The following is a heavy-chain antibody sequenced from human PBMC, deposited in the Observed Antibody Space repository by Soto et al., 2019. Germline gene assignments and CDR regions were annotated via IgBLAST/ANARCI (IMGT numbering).Heavy chain of an antibody. D-gene: IGHD2-2*01. CDR2: IYYSGST. CDR3: ARGGIVLVPAANPLYYYGMDV. Sequence: PSEPLSLTCTVSGGSISSSSYYWGWIRQPPGKGLEWIGYIYYSGSTYYNPSLKSRVTISVDTSKNQFSLKLSSVTAADTAVYYCARGGIVLVPAANPLYYYGMDVWGQGTTVTVSS. V-gene: IGHV4-30-4*08. CDR1: GGSISSSSYY. J-gene: IGHJ6*02.